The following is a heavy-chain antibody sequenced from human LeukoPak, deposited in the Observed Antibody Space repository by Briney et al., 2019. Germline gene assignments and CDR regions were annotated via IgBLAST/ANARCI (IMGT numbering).Heavy chain of an antibody. CDR1: GFTFSSYA. V-gene: IGHV3-30-3*01. CDR2: ISYDGSNK. D-gene: IGHD3-22*01. J-gene: IGHJ4*02. CDR3: AKEPPAYYYDSSGYSHGFDY. Sequence: GGSLRLSCAASGFTFSSYAMHWVRQAPGKGLEWVAVISYDGSNKYYADSVKGRFTISRDNSKNTLYLQMNSLRAEDTAVYYCAKEPPAYYYDSSGYSHGFDYWGQGTLVTVSS.